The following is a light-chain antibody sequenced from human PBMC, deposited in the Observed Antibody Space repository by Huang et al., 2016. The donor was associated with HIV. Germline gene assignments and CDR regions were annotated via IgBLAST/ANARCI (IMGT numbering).Light chain of an antibody. V-gene: IGKV3-15*01. CDR1: QSVSSN. CDR3: QQYNNWPPWT. Sequence: EIVMTQSPATLSVSPGERATLSCRASQSVSSNLAWYQQKPGQAPRLLLYGASTRATGIPAMFSGSGSATEYTLTISSLQSEDFAVYYCQQYNNWPPWTFGQGTKVEIK. J-gene: IGKJ1*01. CDR2: GAS.